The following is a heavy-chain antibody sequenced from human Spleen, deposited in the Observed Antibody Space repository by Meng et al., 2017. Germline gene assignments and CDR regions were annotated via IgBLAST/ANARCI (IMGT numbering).Heavy chain of an antibody. V-gene: IGHV4-34*01. CDR2: INHSGST. J-gene: IGHJ4*02. Sequence: QGQLQQWGAGLLKPSETLSLTCAVYGGSFSGYYWSWIRQPPGKGLEWIGEINHSGSTNYNPSLKSRVTISVDKSKNQFSLKLTSVTAADTAVYYCAVHYCSGGSCYPDYWGQGTLVTVSS. D-gene: IGHD2-15*01. CDR3: AVHYCSGGSCYPDY. CDR1: GGSFSGYY.